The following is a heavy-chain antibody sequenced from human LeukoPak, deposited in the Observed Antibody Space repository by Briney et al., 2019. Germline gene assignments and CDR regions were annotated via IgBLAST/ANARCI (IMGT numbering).Heavy chain of an antibody. CDR3: ARDANEWLLSQEPTTFRWFDP. V-gene: IGHV3-21*04. Sequence: GGSLRLSCAASGFTFSNYNIIWIRQAPGKGLEWVSSITTSSRYIYYADSIKGRFTISRDNAKNSLYLQIHSLRSEDTAVYYCARDANEWLLSQEPTTFRWFDPWGQGTLVTVSS. D-gene: IGHD5-12*01. CDR1: GFTFSNYN. J-gene: IGHJ5*02. CDR2: ITTSSRYI.